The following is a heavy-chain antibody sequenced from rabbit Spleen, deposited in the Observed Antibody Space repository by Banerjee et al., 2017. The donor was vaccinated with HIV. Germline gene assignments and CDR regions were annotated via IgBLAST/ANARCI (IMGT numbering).Heavy chain of an antibody. CDR3: ARDTGSSFSAYGMGL. CDR1: GVSFSNYNF. V-gene: IGHV1S40*01. Sequence: LVESGGDLVQPGASLTLTCTASGVSFSNYNFMCWVRQAPGKGLEWIACIDTGSRDFTYYASWAKGRFTISKTSSTTVTLQMTSLTAADAAAYFCARDTGSSFSAYGMGLWGQGTLVTVS. D-gene: IGHD8-1*01. CDR2: IDTGSRDFT. J-gene: IGHJ6*01.